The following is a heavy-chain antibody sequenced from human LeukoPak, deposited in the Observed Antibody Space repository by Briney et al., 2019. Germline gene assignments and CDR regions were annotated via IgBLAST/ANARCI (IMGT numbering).Heavy chain of an antibody. Sequence: PSETLSLTCTVSGGSISSGDYYWSWIRQPPGKGLEWIGYIYYSGSTYYNPSLKSRVTISVDTSKNQFSLKLSSATAADTAVYYCAEGIAVAGGYWYFDIWGRGTLVTVSS. CDR1: GGSISSGDYY. CDR2: IYYSGST. D-gene: IGHD6-19*01. CDR3: AEGIAVAGGYWYFDI. J-gene: IGHJ2*01. V-gene: IGHV4-30-4*01.